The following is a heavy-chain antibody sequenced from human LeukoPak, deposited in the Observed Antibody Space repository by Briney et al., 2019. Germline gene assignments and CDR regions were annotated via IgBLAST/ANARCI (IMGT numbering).Heavy chain of an antibody. V-gene: IGHV4-34*01. D-gene: IGHD5-18*01. Sequence: SETLSLTCAVYGGSFSGYYWSWIRQPPGKGLEWIGEINHSGSTNYNPSLKSRVTISVDTSKNQFSLKLSSVTAADTAVYYCARGAATSRGYSYGLFDYWGQGTLVTVSS. CDR2: INHSGST. J-gene: IGHJ4*02. CDR3: ARGAATSRGYSYGLFDY. CDR1: GGSFSGYY.